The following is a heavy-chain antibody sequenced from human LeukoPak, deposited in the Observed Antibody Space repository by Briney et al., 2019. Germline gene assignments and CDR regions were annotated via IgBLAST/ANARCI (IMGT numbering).Heavy chain of an antibody. CDR2: IIPIFGTA. CDR3: ASRYYYDSSEDI. D-gene: IGHD3-22*01. Sequence: SVKVSCKASGGTFSSYAISWVRQAPGQGPEWMGRIIPIFGTANYAQKFQGRVTITTDESTSTAYMELSSLRSEDTAVYYCASRYYYDSSEDIWGQGTMVTVSS. CDR1: GGTFSSYA. J-gene: IGHJ3*02. V-gene: IGHV1-69*05.